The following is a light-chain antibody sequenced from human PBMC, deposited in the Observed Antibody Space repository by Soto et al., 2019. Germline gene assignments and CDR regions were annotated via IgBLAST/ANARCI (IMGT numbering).Light chain of an antibody. V-gene: IGKV3-15*01. CDR1: QSVSSD. CDR3: QHYGFSLRT. CDR2: DAS. J-gene: IGKJ1*01. Sequence: EKVVTQSPATLSVSPGERATLSCRASQSVSSDLAWYQQKPGQAPRLLIYDASTRATGIPARFSGSGSGTEFTLTISSLQSEDFAVYYCQHYGFSLRTFGQGSKVEI.